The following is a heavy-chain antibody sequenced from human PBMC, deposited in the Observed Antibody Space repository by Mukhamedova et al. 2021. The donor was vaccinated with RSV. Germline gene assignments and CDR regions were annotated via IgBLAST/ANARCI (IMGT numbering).Heavy chain of an antibody. D-gene: IGHD2-8*02. Sequence: GNSDARYSPSFQGQVTMSVDKSTSTAYLQWDSLKASDTAMYYCARRYCTATTCYPFDFWGQGTLVTFSS. CDR2: GNSDA. J-gene: IGHJ4*02. V-gene: IGHV5-51*01. CDR3: ARRYCTATTCYPFDF.